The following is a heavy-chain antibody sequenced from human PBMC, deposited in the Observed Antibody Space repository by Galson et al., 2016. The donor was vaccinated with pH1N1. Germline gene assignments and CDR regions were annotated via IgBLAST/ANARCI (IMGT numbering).Heavy chain of an antibody. J-gene: IGHJ4*02. Sequence: SLRLSCAVSEFTINDYWMTWVRQAPGKGLEWVASISQDGGEKYYVDSVKGRFIISRDNAENSLFLQMNSLREEDTAVYSCARDALDCFDSSGFYFDYWGQGTLVTVSS. D-gene: IGHD3-22*01. CDR3: ARDALDCFDSSGFYFDY. CDR1: EFTINDYW. V-gene: IGHV3-7*01. CDR2: ISQDGGEK.